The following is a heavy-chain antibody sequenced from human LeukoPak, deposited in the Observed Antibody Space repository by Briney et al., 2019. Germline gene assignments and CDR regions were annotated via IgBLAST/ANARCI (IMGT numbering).Heavy chain of an antibody. CDR1: AFIFSGHW. D-gene: IGHD6-19*01. CDR3: ARGMSSGRYAVDI. CDR2: IKEDGSER. V-gene: IGHV3-7*03. J-gene: IGHJ3*02. Sequence: PGGSLRLSCEGSAFIFSGHWMNWVRQTPGKGLEWVASIKEDGSERQYVDSVKGRFSISRDNTKGSLFLQLNSLRAEDTAVYYCARGMSSGRYAVDIWGQGTMVTVSS.